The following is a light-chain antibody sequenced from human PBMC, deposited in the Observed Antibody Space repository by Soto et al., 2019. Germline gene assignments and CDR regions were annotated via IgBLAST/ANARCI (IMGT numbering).Light chain of an antibody. CDR2: LGS. Sequence: DIVMTQSPLSLPVTPGEPASISCRSSQSLLHSNGYNSLDWYLQKPGQSPQLLIYLGSNRASGVPERFSGSGSGTDFTLKISRVEAEDVGVYYCMQALQTPGTFGQGTKLEIK. CDR1: QSLLHSNGYNS. V-gene: IGKV2-28*01. CDR3: MQALQTPGT. J-gene: IGKJ2*01.